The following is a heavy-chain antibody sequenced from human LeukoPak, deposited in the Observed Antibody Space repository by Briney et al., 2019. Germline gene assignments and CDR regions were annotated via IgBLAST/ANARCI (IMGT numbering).Heavy chain of an antibody. CDR2: IYYSGST. D-gene: IGHD3-10*01. V-gene: IGHV4-30-4*08. J-gene: IGHJ5*02. Sequence: PSQTLCLTCTVSGGSISSGDYYWSWIRQPPGKGLEWIGYIYYSGSTYYNPSLKSRVTISVDTSKNQFSLKLSSVTAADTAVYYCAREGFYSSGSALDPWGQGTLVTVSS. CDR3: AREGFYSSGSALDP. CDR1: GGSISSGDYY.